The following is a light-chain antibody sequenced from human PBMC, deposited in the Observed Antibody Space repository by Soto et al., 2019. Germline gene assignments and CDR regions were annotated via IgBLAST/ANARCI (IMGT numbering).Light chain of an antibody. CDR3: SSYTSSSTLV. CDR2: EVS. CDR1: SRDVGGYND. V-gene: IGLV2-14*01. J-gene: IGLJ2*01. Sequence: QSALTQPASVSGSPGQSITIACTGTSRDVGGYNDVSWYQQHPGKAPKLMIYEVSNRPSGVSNRFSGSKSGNTASLTISGLQAEDEADYYCSSYTSSSTLVCGGGTKLTVL.